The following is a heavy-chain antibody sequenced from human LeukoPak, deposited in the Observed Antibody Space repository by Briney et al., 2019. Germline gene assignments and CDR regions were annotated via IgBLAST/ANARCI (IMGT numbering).Heavy chain of an antibody. V-gene: IGHV1-2*02. J-gene: IGHJ4*02. CDR3: ARDGHGGNSFDF. Sequence: GASVKVSCKASGYTFTDHYMHWVRQAPGQGVEWMGWINANSGGTDYAQKFQDRVTMTRDTSISTAYMELSRLTSDDTAVYYCARDGHGGNSFDFWGQGTLVTVSS. CDR1: GYTFTDHY. CDR2: INANSGGT. D-gene: IGHD4-23*01.